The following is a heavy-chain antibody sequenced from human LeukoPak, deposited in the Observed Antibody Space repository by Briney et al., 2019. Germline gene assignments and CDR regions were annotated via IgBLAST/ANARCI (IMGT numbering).Heavy chain of an antibody. Sequence: ASVKVSCKASGYTFTGYYMHWLRQAPGQGLEWMGWINPNSGGTNYAQKFQGRVSMTRDTSISTAYMELSRLRSDDTAVYYCARDLGSGSYDFDYWGQGTLVTVSS. CDR1: GYTFTGYY. V-gene: IGHV1-2*02. D-gene: IGHD3-10*01. CDR2: INPNSGGT. J-gene: IGHJ4*02. CDR3: ARDLGSGSYDFDY.